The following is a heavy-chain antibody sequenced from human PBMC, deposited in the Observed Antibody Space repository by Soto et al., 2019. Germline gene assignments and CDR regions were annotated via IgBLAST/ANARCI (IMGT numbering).Heavy chain of an antibody. V-gene: IGHV1-18*01. CDR1: GYTFTSYG. Sequence: ASVKVSCKASGYTFTSYGISWVRQAPGQGLEWMGWISAYNGNTNYAQKLQGRVTMTRDTSISTAYMELSRLRPDDTAVYYCARDRATYYYYGMDVWGQGTTVTVSS. CDR3: ARDRATYYYYGMDV. CDR2: ISAYNGNT. J-gene: IGHJ6*02.